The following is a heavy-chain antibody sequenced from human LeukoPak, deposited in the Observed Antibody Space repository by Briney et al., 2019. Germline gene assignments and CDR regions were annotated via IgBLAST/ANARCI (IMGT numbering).Heavy chain of an antibody. CDR3: ARVGCSGYDYDY. CDR1: GFTFSSYA. J-gene: IGHJ4*02. D-gene: IGHD5-12*01. V-gene: IGHV3-23*01. Sequence: GGSLRLSCEASGFTFSSYAMSWVRQAPGKGLEWVSVISGSGDSTYYADSVEGRCTISRDNSKDALYLQMNSLRAEDTAVYYCARVGCSGYDYDYWGQGTRVAVSS. CDR2: ISGSGDST.